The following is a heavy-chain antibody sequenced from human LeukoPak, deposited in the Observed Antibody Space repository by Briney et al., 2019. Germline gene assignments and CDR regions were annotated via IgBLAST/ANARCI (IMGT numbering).Heavy chain of an antibody. CDR1: GFTFSRYS. D-gene: IGHD6-6*01. J-gene: IGHJ6*03. CDR2: ISSSSKYI. CDR3: AKGGYLYGSSDYYYYMDV. Sequence: GGSLRLSCAASGFTFSRYSFNWLRQAPGKGLEWVSSISSSSKYIYYADSVKGRFTISRDNSKNTLYLQMNSLRAEDTAVYYCAKGGYLYGSSDYYYYMDVWGKGTTVTVSS. V-gene: IGHV3-21*01.